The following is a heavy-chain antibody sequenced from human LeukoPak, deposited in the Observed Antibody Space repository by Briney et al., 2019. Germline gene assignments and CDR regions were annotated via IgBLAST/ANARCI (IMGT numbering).Heavy chain of an antibody. CDR1: GGSISSSSHY. CDR3: ARGSPYHY. CDR2: MSYSGST. Sequence: SETLSLTCTISGGSISSSSHYWGWIRQPPGQGLEYIGSMSYSGSTYYNPSLKSRVTVSLDTSKNQFSLRLTSVTAADTAVYYCARGSPYHYWGQGTLVTVSS. J-gene: IGHJ4*02. V-gene: IGHV4-39*01.